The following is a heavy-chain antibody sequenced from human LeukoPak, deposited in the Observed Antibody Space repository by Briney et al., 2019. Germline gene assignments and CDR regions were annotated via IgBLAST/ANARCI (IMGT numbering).Heavy chain of an antibody. J-gene: IGHJ5*02. V-gene: IGHV3-30*04. CDR2: ISYDGSNK. CDR1: GFTFSSYA. D-gene: IGHD5-18*01. CDR3: ARGQIGYSYGYNWFDP. Sequence: GGSLRLSCAASGFTFSSYAMHWVRQAPGKGLEWVAVISYDGSNKYYADSVKGRFTISRDNSKNTLYLQMNSLRAEDTAVYYCARGQIGYSYGYNWFDPWGQGTLVTVSS.